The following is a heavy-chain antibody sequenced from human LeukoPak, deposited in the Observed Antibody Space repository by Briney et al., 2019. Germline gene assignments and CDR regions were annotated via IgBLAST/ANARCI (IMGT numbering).Heavy chain of an antibody. CDR3: ARMVANYVWGSYRYGFDP. Sequence: ASETLSLTCAVYGGSFSGYYWSWIRQPPGKGLEWIGEINHSGSTNYNPSLESRVTISVDTSKNQFSLKLSSVTAADTAVYYCARMVANYVWGSYRYGFDPWGQGTLVTVSS. V-gene: IGHV4-34*01. D-gene: IGHD3-16*02. CDR2: INHSGST. CDR1: GGSFSGYY. J-gene: IGHJ5*02.